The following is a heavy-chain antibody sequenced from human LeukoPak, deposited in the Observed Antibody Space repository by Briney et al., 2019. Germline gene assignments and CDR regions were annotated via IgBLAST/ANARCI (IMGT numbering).Heavy chain of an antibody. J-gene: IGHJ4*02. CDR2: IYPNTGGT. CDR1: VYSFTDYN. V-gene: IGHV1-2*06. CDR3: GRGNGYGLDY. Sequence: ASVKVSCKVSVYSFTDYNMRWVRQAPGQGLEWMGRIYPNTGGTNYAQDFQGRVTLTRDTSISTVYMELNRLNSDDMAIYYCGRGNGYGLDYWGQGTLVTVSS. D-gene: IGHD5-18*01.